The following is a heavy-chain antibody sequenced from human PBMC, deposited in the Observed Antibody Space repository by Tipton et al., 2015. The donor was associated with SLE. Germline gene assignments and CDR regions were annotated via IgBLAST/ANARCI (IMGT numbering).Heavy chain of an antibody. CDR3: AGALLWFGELGWFDP. CDR2: ISYDGSNK. D-gene: IGHD3-10*01. J-gene: IGHJ5*02. CDR1: GFTFSIYT. V-gene: IGHV3-30*04. Sequence: SLRLSCAASGFTFSIYTMHWVRQAPGKGLEWVAVISYDGSNKYYADSVKGRFTISRDNSKNTLYLQMNSLRAEDTAVYYCAGALLWFGELGWFDPWGQGTLVTVSS.